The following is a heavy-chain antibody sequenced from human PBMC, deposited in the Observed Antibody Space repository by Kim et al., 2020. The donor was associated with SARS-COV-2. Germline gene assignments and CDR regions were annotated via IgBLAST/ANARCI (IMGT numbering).Heavy chain of an antibody. D-gene: IGHD1-26*01. Sequence: DSVKGRFTISRDNSKNTLYLQMNSLRAEDTAVYYCAKGVEGISGSYYGDYWGQGTLVTVSS. CDR3: AKGVEGISGSYYGDY. V-gene: IGHV3-23*01. J-gene: IGHJ4*02.